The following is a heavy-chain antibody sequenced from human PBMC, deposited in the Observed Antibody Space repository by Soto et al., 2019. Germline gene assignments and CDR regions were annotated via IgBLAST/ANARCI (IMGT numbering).Heavy chain of an antibody. CDR3: ARGGPPLYDSGAVIYYDDVSPSDP. CDR1: GHTLSGNY. Sequence: ASVKVSCKAPGHTLSGNYMYWVRQAPGQGLEWMGWINGKSGDSIYAPKFQGRVTMTRDTSMSTFYMDMSRLRSDDTAVYYCARGGPPLYDSGAVIYYDDVSPSDPWGQGTLVTVSS. V-gene: IGHV1-2*02. CDR2: INGKSGDS. J-gene: IGHJ5*02. D-gene: IGHD3-10*01.